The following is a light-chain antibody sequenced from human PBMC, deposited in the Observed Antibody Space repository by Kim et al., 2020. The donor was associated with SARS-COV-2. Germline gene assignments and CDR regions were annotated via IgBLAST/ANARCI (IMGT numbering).Light chain of an antibody. Sequence: GQSVTISCTGTSRDISGYNYVSWYQQHPGKVPKLIIYDVNNWPSGFSNRFSGSKSGNTASLTISGLQAEDEADYYCNSFSSSSTVIFGGGTQLTVL. V-gene: IGLV2-14*03. J-gene: IGLJ2*01. CDR3: NSFSSSSTVI. CDR2: DVN. CDR1: SRDISGYNY.